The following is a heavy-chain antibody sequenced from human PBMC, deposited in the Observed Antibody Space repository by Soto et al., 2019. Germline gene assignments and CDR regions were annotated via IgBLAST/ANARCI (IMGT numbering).Heavy chain of an antibody. CDR1: GGSISSGGYY. CDR2: IYYSGST. V-gene: IGHV4-31*03. J-gene: IGHJ4*02. CDR3: ARVQPYGDYFDY. D-gene: IGHD4-17*01. Sequence: SETLSLTCTVSGGSISSGGYYWSWIRQHPGKGLEWIGYIYYSGSTYYNPSLKSRVTISVDTSKNQFSLKLSSVTAADTAVYYCARVQPYGDYFDYWGQGTPVTVSS.